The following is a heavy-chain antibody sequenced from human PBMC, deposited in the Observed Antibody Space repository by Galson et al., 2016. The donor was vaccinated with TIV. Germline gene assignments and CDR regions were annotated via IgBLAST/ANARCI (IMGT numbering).Heavy chain of an antibody. CDR1: GFSLTTSGVG. V-gene: IGHV2-5*02. CDR2: IYWDDRK. D-gene: IGHD5-24*01. J-gene: IGHJ4*02. Sequence: PALVKPTQTLTLTCSFSGFSLTTSGVGVGWIRQPPRKALEWLGFIYWDDRKRYSPSLKNRLTITRDTSKNQVVLTMTNMGPVDTATYYCAHRGDGHNKIFDYWGQGTLVTVSS. CDR3: AHRGDGHNKIFDY.